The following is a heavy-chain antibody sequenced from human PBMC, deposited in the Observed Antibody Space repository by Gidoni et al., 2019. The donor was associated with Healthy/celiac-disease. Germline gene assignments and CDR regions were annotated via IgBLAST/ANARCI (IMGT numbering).Heavy chain of an antibody. CDR2: INHSGST. D-gene: IGHD6-13*01. CDR1: GGSFSGYY. V-gene: IGHV4-34*01. CDR3: ARQLGGIAAAGSGVLFDP. J-gene: IGHJ5*02. Sequence: QVQLQQWGAGLLTPSETLSLTCAVYGGSFSGYYWSWIRQPPGKGLEWIGEINHSGSTNYNPSLKSRVTISVDTSKNQFSLKLSSVTAADTAVYYCARQLGGIAAAGSGVLFDPWGQGTLVTVSS.